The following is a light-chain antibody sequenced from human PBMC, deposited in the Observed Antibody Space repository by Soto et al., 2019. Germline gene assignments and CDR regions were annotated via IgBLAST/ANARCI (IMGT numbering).Light chain of an antibody. V-gene: IGLV4-69*01. CDR1: SGHSSYA. J-gene: IGLJ3*02. CDR2: LNSDGSH. CDR3: QTWGTGIHWV. Sequence: QSVLTQSPSASASLGASVKLTCTLSSGHSSYAIAWHQQQPEKGPRYLMKLNSDGSHSKGDGIPDRFSGSSSGAERYLTISSLPSEDEADYYCQTWGTGIHWVFGGGTKLTVL.